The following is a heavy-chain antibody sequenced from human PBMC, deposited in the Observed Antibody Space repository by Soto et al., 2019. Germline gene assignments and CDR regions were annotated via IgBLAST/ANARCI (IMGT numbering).Heavy chain of an antibody. CDR1: GYTFTSYG. D-gene: IGHD2-2*01. J-gene: IGHJ4*02. V-gene: IGHV1-18*01. CDR2: ISAYNGNT. Sequence: GASVKVSCKASGYTFTSYGISWVRQAPGQGLEWMGWISAYNGNTNYAQKLQGRVTMTTDTSTSTAYMELRSLRSDDTAVYYCAREDIVVVPAAHFDYWGQGPWVTASS. CDR3: AREDIVVVPAAHFDY.